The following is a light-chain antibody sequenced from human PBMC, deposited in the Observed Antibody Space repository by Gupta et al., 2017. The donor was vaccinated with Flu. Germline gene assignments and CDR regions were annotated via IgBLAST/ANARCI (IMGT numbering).Light chain of an antibody. CDR3: LQHEELPLT. Sequence: DTTLTQSPAFMSATPGDKVDISCKASRDIDNDINWYQQKPGEDPIFIIQEATTLVPGIQPRFSGSGYGTDFTLTINNMQSEDAAYYFCLQHEELPLTCGGGTKVEIK. CDR2: EAT. V-gene: IGKV5-2*01. CDR1: RDIDND. J-gene: IGKJ4*01.